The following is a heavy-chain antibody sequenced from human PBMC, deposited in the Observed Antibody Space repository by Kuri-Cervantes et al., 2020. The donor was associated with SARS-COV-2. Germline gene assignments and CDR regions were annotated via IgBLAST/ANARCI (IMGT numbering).Heavy chain of an antibody. V-gene: IGHV3-30*02. D-gene: IGHD2-15*01. Sequence: GESLKISCAASGFTFSNYGMHWVRQAPGKGLEWVAFVRYDGGEKHYADSVKGRFAISRDNSTNTLCLQMNSLRAEDTAVYYCARDRDNYLDYWGRGTLVTVSS. CDR1: GFTFSNYG. J-gene: IGHJ4*02. CDR3: ARDRDNYLDY. CDR2: VRYDGGEK.